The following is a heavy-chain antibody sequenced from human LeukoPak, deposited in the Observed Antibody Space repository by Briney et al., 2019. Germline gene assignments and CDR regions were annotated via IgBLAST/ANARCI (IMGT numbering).Heavy chain of an antibody. CDR1: GYTFIHYW. CDR3: ARQEGYCSGTSCYGHFGMDV. V-gene: IGHV5-10-1*01. Sequence: GESLKISCKGSGYTFIHYWITWVRQMPGKGLEWMGRIDPSDSYTNFSPSFEGHVTISVDKPISTAYLQWNSLRASDTAMYYCARQEGYCSGTSCYGHFGMDVWGQGTTVAVSS. J-gene: IGHJ6*02. CDR2: IDPSDSYT. D-gene: IGHD2-2*01.